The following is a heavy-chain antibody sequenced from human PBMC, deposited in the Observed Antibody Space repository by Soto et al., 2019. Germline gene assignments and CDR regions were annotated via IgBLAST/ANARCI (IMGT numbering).Heavy chain of an antibody. D-gene: IGHD3-22*01. V-gene: IGHV4-4*02. Sequence: SSETLSLSCAVSGGSISSSNWWSWVRQPPGKGLEWIGEIYHSGSTNYNPSLKSRVTISVDKSKNQFSLKLSSVTAADTAVYYCAIYDSSGSRGFQHWGQGTLVTVS. CDR3: AIYDSSGSRGFQH. J-gene: IGHJ1*01. CDR2: IYHSGST. CDR1: GGSISSSNW.